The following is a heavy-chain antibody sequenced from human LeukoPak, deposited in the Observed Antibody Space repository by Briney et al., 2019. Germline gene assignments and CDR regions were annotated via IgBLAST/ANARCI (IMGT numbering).Heavy chain of an antibody. CDR2: ISSGGSYI. Sequence: GGSLRLSCAASGFTFSIYNMNWVRQAPGKGLEWVSSISSGGSYIYYADSVKGRFTISRDTAKNSLYLQMNSLRAEDTAVYYCARERQSLTVYYIGPDAFDIWVQGTIVTVSS. CDR1: GFTFSIYN. CDR3: ARERQSLTVYYIGPDAFDI. D-gene: IGHD3-9*01. V-gene: IGHV3-21*01. J-gene: IGHJ3*02.